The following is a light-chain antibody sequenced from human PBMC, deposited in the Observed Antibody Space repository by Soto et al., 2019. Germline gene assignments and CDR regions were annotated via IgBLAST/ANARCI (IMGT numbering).Light chain of an antibody. Sequence: CVRTQPASGTRSAGEGSSITCTGTSSDVGGYNYVSWYQHHPGKAPKLMIYDVSNRPSGVSNRFSGSKSGNTASLTISGLQPEDEADYYCSSYTTSNTRQIVFGTGTKVTVL. CDR2: DVS. J-gene: IGLJ1*01. CDR3: SSYTTSNTRQIV. CDR1: SSDVGGYNY. V-gene: IGLV2-14*03.